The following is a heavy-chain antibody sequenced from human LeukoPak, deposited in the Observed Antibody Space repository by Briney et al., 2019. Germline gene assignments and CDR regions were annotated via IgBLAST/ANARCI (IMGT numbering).Heavy chain of an antibody. V-gene: IGHV4-4*07. J-gene: IGHJ5*02. CDR3: ARGICSSTSCYFLNWFDP. Sequence: SETLSLTCTVSGGSISSYYWSWIRQPAGKGLEWIGRIHTSGSTNYNPSLKSRVTISVDTSKNQFSLKLSFVTAADTAVYYCARGICSSTSCYFLNWFDPWGQGTLVTVSS. CDR2: IHTSGST. D-gene: IGHD2-2*01. CDR1: GGSISSYY.